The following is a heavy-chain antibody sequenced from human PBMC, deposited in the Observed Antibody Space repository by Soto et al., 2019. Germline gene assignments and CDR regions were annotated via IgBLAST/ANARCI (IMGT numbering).Heavy chain of an antibody. CDR2: IYYSGST. CDR1: GGSISSYY. CDR3: ARSDYGDYDY. Sequence: SETLSLTCTVSGGSISSYYWSWIRQPPGKGLEWIGYIYYSGSTNYNPSLRSRVTISVDTSKNQFSLKLSSVTAADTAVYYCARSDYGDYDYWGQGTLVTVSS. D-gene: IGHD4-17*01. V-gene: IGHV4-59*01. J-gene: IGHJ4*02.